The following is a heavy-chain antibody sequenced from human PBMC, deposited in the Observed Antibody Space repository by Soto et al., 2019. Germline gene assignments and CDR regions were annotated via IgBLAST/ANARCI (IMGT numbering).Heavy chain of an antibody. CDR3: ASAGLPDSYVSWFIYTFDY. CDR2: IGGKTYGGAT. CDR1: GFTFGDYS. V-gene: IGHV3-49*04. Sequence: GGSLRLSCSSSGFTFGDYSLSWVRQAPGKGLEWVGFIGGKTYGGATQYAASVKGRFTISRDDSNNMAYLQMNSLETEDTAVYYCASAGLPDSYVSWFIYTFDYWGQGTVVTVSS. D-gene: IGHD3-16*01. J-gene: IGHJ4*02.